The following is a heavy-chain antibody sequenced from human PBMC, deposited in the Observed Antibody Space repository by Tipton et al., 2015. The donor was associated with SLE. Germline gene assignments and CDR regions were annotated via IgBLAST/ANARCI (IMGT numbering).Heavy chain of an antibody. CDR3: ARRGIPTVSSYFDY. CDR1: GGSISSSSYY. CDR2: IYYSGST. Sequence: TLSLTCTVSGGSISSSSYYWGWIRQPPGKGLEWIGSIYYSGSTYYNPSLKSRVTISVDTSKNQFSLKLSSVTAADTAVYYCARRGIPTVSSYFDYWGQGTLVTVSS. J-gene: IGHJ4*02. D-gene: IGHD6-13*01. V-gene: IGHV4-39*07.